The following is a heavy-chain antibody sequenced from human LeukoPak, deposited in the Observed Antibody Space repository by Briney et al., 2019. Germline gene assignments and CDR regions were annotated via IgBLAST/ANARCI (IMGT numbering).Heavy chain of an antibody. Sequence: GGSLRLSCAASGFTFDDYAMHWVRQAPGKGLEWVSVIRSDGATDYADSVKGRFDVSRDNFKNTLYLQMNSLRAEDTAVYYCARDHGVQLRLGVDGMDVWGQGTTVTVSS. CDR3: ARDHGVQLRLGVDGMDV. J-gene: IGHJ6*02. CDR2: IRSDGAT. V-gene: IGHV3-66*01. CDR1: GFTFDDYA. D-gene: IGHD1-1*01.